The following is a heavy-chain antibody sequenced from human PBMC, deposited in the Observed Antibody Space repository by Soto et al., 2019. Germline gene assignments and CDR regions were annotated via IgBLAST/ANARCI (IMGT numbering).Heavy chain of an antibody. Sequence: SETLSLTCTVSGGSVSSGSYYWSWIRQPPGKGLECIGYIYYSGSTNYNPSLKSRVTISVDTSKNQFSLKLTSVTAADTAIYYCAGDIRSGSYRFDYWGQGTLVTVSS. V-gene: IGHV4-61*01. CDR2: IYYSGST. D-gene: IGHD1-26*01. J-gene: IGHJ4*02. CDR3: AGDIRSGSYRFDY. CDR1: GGSVSSGSYY.